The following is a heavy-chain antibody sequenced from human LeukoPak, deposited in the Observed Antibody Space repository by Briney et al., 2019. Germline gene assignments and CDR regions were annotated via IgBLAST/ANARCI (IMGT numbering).Heavy chain of an antibody. V-gene: IGHV3-7*01. CDR2: IKVDGGEK. CDR1: GFSFSRSW. CDR3: VRDGPFGSGTFGY. Sequence: GGSLRLSCVASGFSFSRSWMSWVRQAPGKGLEWVANIKVDGGEKHYLDSVEGRFIISRDNAKNSVHLQMNSLRAEDTAEYYCVRDGPFGSGTFGYWAQGTLVSVSS. J-gene: IGHJ4*02. D-gene: IGHD3-10*01.